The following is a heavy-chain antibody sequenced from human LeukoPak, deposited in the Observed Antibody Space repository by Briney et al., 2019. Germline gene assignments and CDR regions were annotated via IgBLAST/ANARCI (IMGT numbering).Heavy chain of an antibody. D-gene: IGHD3-9*01. CDR3: ARGLVLRYFDWLLYDPRYLAFDI. CDR1: GGSFSGYY. J-gene: IGHJ3*02. Sequence: SETLSLTCAVYGGSFSGYYWGWIRQPPGKGLEWIGSIYYSGSTYYNPSLKSRVTISVDTSKNQFSLKLSSVTAADTAVYYCARGLVLRYFDWLLYDPRYLAFDIWGQGTMVTVSS. V-gene: IGHV4-34*01. CDR2: IYYSGST.